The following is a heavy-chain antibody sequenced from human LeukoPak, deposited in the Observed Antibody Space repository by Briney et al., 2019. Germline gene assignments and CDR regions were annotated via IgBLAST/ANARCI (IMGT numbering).Heavy chain of an antibody. Sequence: GASVKVSCKASGYTFTGYYMHWVRQAPGQGLEWMGWINPNSGGTNYAQKFQGRVTMTRDTSISTAYMELSRLRSDDTAVYYCARFHDSSGYTDAFDIWGQGTMVTVSS. CDR3: ARFHDSSGYTDAFDI. D-gene: IGHD3-22*01. V-gene: IGHV1-2*02. J-gene: IGHJ3*02. CDR1: GYTFTGYY. CDR2: INPNSGGT.